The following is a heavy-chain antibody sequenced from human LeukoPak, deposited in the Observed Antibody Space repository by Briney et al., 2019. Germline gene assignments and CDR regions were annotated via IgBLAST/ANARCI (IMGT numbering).Heavy chain of an antibody. CDR3: TRGYYRVDF. J-gene: IGHJ4*02. Sequence: PGRSLRLSCAASGFTFSNYGIHWVRQAPGKGLEWVSRISGGSPVIDYADSVKGRFTISRENAKNSLYLQMNSLRAEDTAVYYCTRGYYRVDFWGQGTLVTVSS. D-gene: IGHD2-15*01. CDR2: ISGGSPVI. V-gene: IGHV3-48*01. CDR1: GFTFSNYG.